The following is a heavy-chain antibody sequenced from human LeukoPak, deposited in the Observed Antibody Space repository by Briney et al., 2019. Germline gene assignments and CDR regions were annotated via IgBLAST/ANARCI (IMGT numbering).Heavy chain of an antibody. J-gene: IGHJ4*02. Sequence: GGSLRLSCAASGFTFSSYGMHWVRQAPGKGLEWVAVISYDGSNKYYADSVKGRFTISRDNSKNTLYLQMNSLRAEDTAVYYCAREGPHYDSPDYWGQGTLVTVSS. CDR2: ISYDGSNK. CDR3: AREGPHYDSPDY. CDR1: GFTFSSYG. D-gene: IGHD3-22*01. V-gene: IGHV3-30*03.